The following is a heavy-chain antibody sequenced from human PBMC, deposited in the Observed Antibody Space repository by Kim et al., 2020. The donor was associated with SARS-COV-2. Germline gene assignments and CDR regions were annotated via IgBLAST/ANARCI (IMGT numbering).Heavy chain of an antibody. CDR1: GFTFSSYA. V-gene: IGHV3-23*01. J-gene: IGHJ6*02. Sequence: GGSLRLSCAASGFTFSSYAMSWVRQAPGKGLEWVSAISGSGGSTYYADSVKGRFTISRDNSKNTLYLQMNSLRAEDTAVYYCANGGHSNWNYDYYYGMDVWGQGTTVTVSS. D-gene: IGHD1-7*01. CDR3: ANGGHSNWNYDYYYGMDV. CDR2: ISGSGGST.